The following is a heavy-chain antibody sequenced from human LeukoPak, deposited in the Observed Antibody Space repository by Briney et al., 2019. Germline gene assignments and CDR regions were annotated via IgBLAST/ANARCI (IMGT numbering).Heavy chain of an antibody. V-gene: IGHV4-59*08. CDR3: ARHIGGGIEDMDV. CDR1: GGSIGTYY. CDR2: IYVTGT. D-gene: IGHD3-16*02. Sequence: SETLSLTCTVSGGSIGTYYWSWIRQSPGKGLEWIGYIYVTGTRYNPYLQSRVTISVDGSRNQFFLKMSSVTAADTAVYYCARHIGGGIEDMDVWGKGTKVIVSS. J-gene: IGHJ6*03.